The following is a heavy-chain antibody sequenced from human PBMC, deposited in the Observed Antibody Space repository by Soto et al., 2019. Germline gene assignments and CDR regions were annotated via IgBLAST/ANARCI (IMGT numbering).Heavy chain of an antibody. CDR2: IFCDDDK. V-gene: IGHV2-5*02. D-gene: IGHD3-16*01. Sequence: QITLKASGPSLVQPTQTLTLTCTFSGFSISNSEVGVGWIRPPPVKALEWLALIFCDDDKRYSPSLKSRLTLTKDISKSQVVLTMTNMDPVDTATYYSAHTPITSAFDVWGQGTMVTVSS. J-gene: IGHJ3*01. CDR1: GFSISNSEVG. CDR3: AHTPITSAFDV.